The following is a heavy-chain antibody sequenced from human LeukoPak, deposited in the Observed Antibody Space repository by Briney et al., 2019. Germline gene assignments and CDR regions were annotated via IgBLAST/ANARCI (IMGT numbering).Heavy chain of an antibody. CDR3: ARAGYCSGGSCYSNNWFDP. D-gene: IGHD2-15*01. CDR2: INSDGSST. Sequence: TGGSLRLSCAASGFTFSSYWMHWVRQAPGKGLVWVSRINSDGSSTSYADSVKGRFTISRDNAKNTLYLQMNSLRAEDTAVYYCARAGYCSGGSCYSNNWFDPWGQGTLVTVSS. CDR1: GFTFSSYW. J-gene: IGHJ5*02. V-gene: IGHV3-74*01.